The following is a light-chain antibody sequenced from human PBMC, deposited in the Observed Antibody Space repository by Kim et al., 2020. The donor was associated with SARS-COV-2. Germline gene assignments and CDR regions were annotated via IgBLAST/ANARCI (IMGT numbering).Light chain of an antibody. J-gene: IGKJ4*01. V-gene: IGKV1-17*01. CDR2: AVS. CDR3: QQHSTYPLT. Sequence: DIQMTQSPPPLSASVGDRVTITCRASQDIGNDLGWYQQKPGKAPKRLIYAVSSLQSGVPSRFSGSGSGTEFTLTISSLQPEDFATYYCQQHSTYPLTFGGGTKVDIK. CDR1: QDIGND.